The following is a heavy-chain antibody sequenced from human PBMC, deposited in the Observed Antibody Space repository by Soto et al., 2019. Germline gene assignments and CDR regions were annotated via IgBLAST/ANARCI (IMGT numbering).Heavy chain of an antibody. V-gene: IGHV4-59*08. CDR1: GGSISSYY. Sequence: QVQLQESGPGLVKPSETLSLTCTVSGGSISSYYWSWIRQPPGKGLEWIGYIYYSGSTNYNPSLKSRVTISVETSKNQFSLNLSSVTASDTAVYYCARHYGYGYARDWGQGTLVTVSS. D-gene: IGHD5-18*01. CDR3: ARHYGYGYARD. J-gene: IGHJ4*02. CDR2: IYYSGST.